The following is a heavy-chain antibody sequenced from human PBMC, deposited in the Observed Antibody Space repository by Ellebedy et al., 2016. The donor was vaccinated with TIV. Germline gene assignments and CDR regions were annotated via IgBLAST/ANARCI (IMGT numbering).Heavy chain of an antibody. Sequence: PGGSLRLSCAASGFTVSSNYMTWVRQAPGKGLEWVSVIYSGGSTHYADSVKGRFTISRDNSKNTLYLQMNSLRAEDTAVYYCARDPYGGNLLVYWGQGTLVTVSS. CDR1: GFTVSSNY. V-gene: IGHV3-53*01. CDR3: ARDPYGGNLLVY. D-gene: IGHD4-23*01. CDR2: IYSGGST. J-gene: IGHJ4*02.